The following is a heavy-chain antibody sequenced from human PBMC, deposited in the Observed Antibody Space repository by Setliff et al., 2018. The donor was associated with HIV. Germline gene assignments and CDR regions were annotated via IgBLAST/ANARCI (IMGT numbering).Heavy chain of an antibody. J-gene: IGHJ6*02. CDR2: IYTSGST. D-gene: IGHD1-7*01. V-gene: IGHV4-4*02. CDR3: ARDQGLELRGDYYYYGMDV. Sequence: SETLSLTCAVSGGSISSSNWWSWVRQPPGKGLEWIGHIYTSGSTNYNPSLKSRVTISVDTSKNQVSLKLSSVSAADTAVYYCARDQGLELRGDYYYYGMDVWGQGTTVTVSS. CDR1: GGSISSSNW.